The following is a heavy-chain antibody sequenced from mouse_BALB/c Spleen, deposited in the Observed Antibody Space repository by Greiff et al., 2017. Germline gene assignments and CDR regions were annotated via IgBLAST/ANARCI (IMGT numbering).Heavy chain of an antibody. CDR2: INPSSGYT. V-gene: IGHV1-4*02. D-gene: IGHD2-1*01. Sequence: QVQLQQSAAELARPGASVKMSCKASGYTFTSYTMHWVKQRPGQGLEWIGYINPSSGYTEYNQKFKDKTTLTADKSSSTAYMQLSSLTSEDSAVYYCARGYYGRPYAMDYWGQGTSVTVSS. J-gene: IGHJ4*01. CDR3: ARGYYGRPYAMDY. CDR1: GYTFTSYT.